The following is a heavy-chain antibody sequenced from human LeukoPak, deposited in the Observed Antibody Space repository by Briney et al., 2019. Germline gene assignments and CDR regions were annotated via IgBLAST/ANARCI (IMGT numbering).Heavy chain of an antibody. D-gene: IGHD5-24*01. J-gene: IGHJ4*02. CDR1: GFTFSDYA. CDR3: ARDTGERWLQPSDFDY. V-gene: IGHV3-23*01. Sequence: GGSLRLSCVVSGFTFSDYAMSWVRQAPGKGLEWVSGISGSGGSTYYADSVKGRFTISRDNSKNTLYLQMNSLRAEDTAVYYCARDTGERWLQPSDFDYWGQGTLVTVSS. CDR2: ISGSGGST.